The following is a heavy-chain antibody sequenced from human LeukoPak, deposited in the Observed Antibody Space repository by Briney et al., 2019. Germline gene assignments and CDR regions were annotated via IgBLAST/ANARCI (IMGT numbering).Heavy chain of an antibody. CDR1: GYSFTSYW. CDR3: ARRVAGTEEYFQH. J-gene: IGHJ1*01. Sequence: GASLQISCKGSGYSFTSYWIGWVRQMPGKGLEWMGIIYPGDSDTRYSPSFQGQVTISADKSISTAYLQWSSLKASDTAMYYCARRVAGTEEYFQHWGQGTLVTVSS. V-gene: IGHV5-51*01. D-gene: IGHD6-19*01. CDR2: IYPGDSDT.